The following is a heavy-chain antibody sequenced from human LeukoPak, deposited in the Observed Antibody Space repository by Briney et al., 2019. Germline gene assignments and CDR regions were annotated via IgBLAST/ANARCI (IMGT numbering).Heavy chain of an antibody. CDR3: AKANVDIVASDAFDI. V-gene: IGHV3-9*01. J-gene: IGHJ3*02. D-gene: IGHD5-12*01. CDR1: GSTFDDYA. Sequence: GGSLRLSCAASGSTFDDYAMHWVRQAPGKGLEWVSGISWNSGSIGYADSVKGRFTISRDNAKNSLYLQMNSLRAEDTALYYCAKANVDIVASDAFDIWGQGTMVTVSS. CDR2: ISWNSGSI.